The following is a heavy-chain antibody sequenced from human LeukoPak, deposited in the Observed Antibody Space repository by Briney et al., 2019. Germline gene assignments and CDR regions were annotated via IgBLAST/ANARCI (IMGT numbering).Heavy chain of an antibody. V-gene: IGHV4-39*02. CDR3: AREGPISYHLLYRNTYYFDF. D-gene: IGHD2-2*02. CDR1: GGSISSSSYY. J-gene: IGHJ4*02. Sequence: PSETLSLTCTVSGGSISSSSYYWGWIRQPPGKGLEWIGSSYYSGSTYYNPSLRSRVTISVDTSKNQFSLKLSSVTAADTAVYFCAREGPISYHLLYRNTYYFDFWGQGTLVTVSS. CDR2: SYYSGST.